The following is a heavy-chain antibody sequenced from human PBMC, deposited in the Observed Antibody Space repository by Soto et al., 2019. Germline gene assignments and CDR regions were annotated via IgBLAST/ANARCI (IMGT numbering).Heavy chain of an antibody. Sequence: EVQLVESGGGLVQPGGSLRLSCAASGFSFSTYSMNWVRQAPGKGLEWVSSIRSSSTTIYYADSVKGRFTISRDNAKKSLYLQMNSLRDEDTAVYYCARAMYYYDSSGYWGYWGQGTLVTVSS. V-gene: IGHV3-48*02. CDR3: ARAMYYYDSSGYWGY. CDR2: IRSSSTTI. D-gene: IGHD3-22*01. CDR1: GFSFSTYS. J-gene: IGHJ4*02.